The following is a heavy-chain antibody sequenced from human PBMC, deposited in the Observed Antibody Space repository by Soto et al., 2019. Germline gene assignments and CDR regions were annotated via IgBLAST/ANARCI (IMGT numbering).Heavy chain of an antibody. CDR3: ASDPRGGYSSGWAFDY. V-gene: IGHV3-30*03. Sequence: QVQLVESGGGVVQPGRSLRLSCAASGLTFSNYGMHWVRQAPGKGLEWVAIISYDGSNKYYADSVKGRFTISRDNSKNTLYLQMNSLRAEDTAVYYCASDPRGGYSSGWAFDYWGQGTLVTVSS. D-gene: IGHD6-19*01. J-gene: IGHJ4*02. CDR2: ISYDGSNK. CDR1: GLTFSNYG.